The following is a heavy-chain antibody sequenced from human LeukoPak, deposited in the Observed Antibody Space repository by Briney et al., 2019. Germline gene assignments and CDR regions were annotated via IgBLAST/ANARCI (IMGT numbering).Heavy chain of an antibody. V-gene: IGHV3-48*01. J-gene: IGHJ4*02. Sequence: QPGGSLRLSCAASGFTFSSYSMNWVRQAPGKGLEWVSYISSSSSTIYYADSVKGRFTISRDNAKNSLYLQMNSLRAEDTAVYYCARDSRGYSYGSFDYWGQGTLVTVSS. D-gene: IGHD5-18*01. CDR2: ISSSSSTI. CDR1: GFTFSSYS. CDR3: ARDSRGYSYGSFDY.